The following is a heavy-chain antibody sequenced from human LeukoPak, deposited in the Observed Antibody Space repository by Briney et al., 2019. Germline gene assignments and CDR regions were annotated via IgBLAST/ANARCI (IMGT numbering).Heavy chain of an antibody. Sequence: GGSLRLSCAASGFTFSDYYMSWIRQAPGKGLEWVSYISSSGSTIYYADSVKGRFTISRDNSKNTLYLQMNSLRAEDTAVYYCAKGPTYYYGSGSYYFDYWGQGTLVTVSS. CDR3: AKGPTYYYGSGSYYFDY. CDR1: GFTFSDYY. V-gene: IGHV3-11*01. J-gene: IGHJ4*02. D-gene: IGHD3-10*01. CDR2: ISSSGSTI.